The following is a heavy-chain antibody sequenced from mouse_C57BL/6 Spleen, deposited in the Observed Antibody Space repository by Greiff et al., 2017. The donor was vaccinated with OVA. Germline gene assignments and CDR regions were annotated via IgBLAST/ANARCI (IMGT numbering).Heavy chain of an antibody. D-gene: IGHD2-3*01. CDR1: GYTFTSYW. CDR2: IYPSDSET. CDR3: AGEVTAGMPFFDY. Sequence: VQLQQPGAELVRPGSSVKLSCKASGYTFTSYWMDWVKQRPGQGLEWIGNIYPSDSETHYNQKFKDKATLTVDKSSSTAYMQLSSLTSEDSAVYYCAGEVTAGMPFFDYWGQGTTLTVSS. V-gene: IGHV1-61*01. J-gene: IGHJ2*01.